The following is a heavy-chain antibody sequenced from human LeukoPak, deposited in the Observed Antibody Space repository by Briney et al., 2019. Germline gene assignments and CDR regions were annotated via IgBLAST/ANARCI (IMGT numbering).Heavy chain of an antibody. CDR1: GGSFSGYY. V-gene: IGHV4-34*01. D-gene: IGHD2-21*02. J-gene: IGHJ5*02. CDR2: INHSGST. CDR3: AARCGDCYPPSWFDP. Sequence: SETLSLTCAVYGGSFSGYYWSWIRQPPGKGLEWIGEINHSGSTNYNPSLKSRVTISVDTSKNQFSLKLSSVTAADTAVYYCAARCGDCYPPSWFDPWGQGTLVTVSS.